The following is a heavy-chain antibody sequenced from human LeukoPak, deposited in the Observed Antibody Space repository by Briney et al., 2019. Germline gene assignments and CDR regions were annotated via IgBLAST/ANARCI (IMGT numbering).Heavy chain of an antibody. Sequence: GGSLRLSCAGSGFTFSSYTMNWVRQAPGKGLEWVSSISSSSSYIYYADSVRGRFTISRDNSKNTLYLQMSSLRAEDSAVYYCAKDTALAAVGSLHHWGQGTLVTVSS. CDR1: GFTFSSYT. V-gene: IGHV3-21*04. CDR2: ISSSSSYI. D-gene: IGHD6-19*01. J-gene: IGHJ1*01. CDR3: AKDTALAAVGSLHH.